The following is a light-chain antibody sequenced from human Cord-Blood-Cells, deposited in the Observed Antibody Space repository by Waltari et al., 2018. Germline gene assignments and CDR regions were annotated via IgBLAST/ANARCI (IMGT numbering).Light chain of an antibody. Sequence: QSALTQPASVSGSPGPSITLSCTGTSSDVGGYNSVPWYQQHPGKAPKLMIYEVSNRPSGVSNRFSGSKSGNTASLTISGLQAEDEADYYCSSYTSSSTLEVVFGGGTKLTVL. J-gene: IGLJ2*01. CDR1: SSDVGGYNS. CDR2: EVS. CDR3: SSYTSSSTLEVV. V-gene: IGLV2-14*01.